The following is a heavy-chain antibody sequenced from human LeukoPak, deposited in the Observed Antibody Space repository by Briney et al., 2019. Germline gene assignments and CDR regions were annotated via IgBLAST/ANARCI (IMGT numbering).Heavy chain of an antibody. CDR2: INPNSGGT. CDR3: ARELRRAARPLDY. Sequence: ASVKVSCKASGYTFTGYYMHWERQAPGQGLEWMGWINPNSGGTNYAQKFRGRVTMTRDTSISTAYMELSRLRSDDTAVYYCARELRRAARPLDYWGQGTLVTVSS. V-gene: IGHV1-2*02. D-gene: IGHD6-6*01. CDR1: GYTFTGYY. J-gene: IGHJ4*02.